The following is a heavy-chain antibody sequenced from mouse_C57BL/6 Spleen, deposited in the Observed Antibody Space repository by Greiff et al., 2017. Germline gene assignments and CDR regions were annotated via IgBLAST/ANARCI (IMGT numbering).Heavy chain of an antibody. Sequence: EVKLMESGGDLVKPGGSLKLSCAASGFTFSSYGMSWVRQTPDKRLEWVATISSGGSYTYYPDSVKGRFTISRDNAKNTLYLQMSSLKSEDTAMYYCARLMVTTYYAMDDWGQGTSVTVSS. V-gene: IGHV5-6*01. D-gene: IGHD2-2*01. CDR2: ISSGGSYT. CDR1: GFTFSSYG. CDR3: ARLMVTTYYAMDD. J-gene: IGHJ4*01.